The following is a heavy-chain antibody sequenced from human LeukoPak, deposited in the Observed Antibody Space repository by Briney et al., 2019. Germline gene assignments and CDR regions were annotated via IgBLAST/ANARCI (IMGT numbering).Heavy chain of an antibody. CDR1: GFTFSSYG. CDR3: AKNYGFDY. Sequence: PGGSLRLSCAASGFTFSSYGMRWVRQAPGKGLEWVAFIRYDGSDKYYADSVEGRFTISRDNSKNTLYLQMNSLRVEDTAVYYCAKNYGFDYWGQGTLVTVSS. V-gene: IGHV3-30*02. J-gene: IGHJ4*02. CDR2: IRYDGSDK. D-gene: IGHD3-10*01.